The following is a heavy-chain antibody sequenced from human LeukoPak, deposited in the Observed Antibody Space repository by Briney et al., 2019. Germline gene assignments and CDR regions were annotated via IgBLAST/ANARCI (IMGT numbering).Heavy chain of an antibody. V-gene: IGHV1-69*04. Sequence: ASVKVSCKASGGTFTNYAINWVRQAPGQGLEWMGRIIPILDVTNYAQKFQGRVTITADQSTSTAYMELSSLRSEDTAVYYCARGGGVDILTGFQYWGQGTLVTVSS. D-gene: IGHD3-9*01. CDR1: GGTFTNYA. J-gene: IGHJ4*02. CDR2: IIPILDVT. CDR3: ARGGGVDILTGFQY.